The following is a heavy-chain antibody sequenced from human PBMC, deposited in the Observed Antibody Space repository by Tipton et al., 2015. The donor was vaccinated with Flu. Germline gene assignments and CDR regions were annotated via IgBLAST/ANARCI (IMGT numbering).Heavy chain of an antibody. CDR1: GFTFMSYW. D-gene: IGHD4-23*01. V-gene: IGHV3-74*01. CDR3: ARGEEYGGAELDY. J-gene: IGHJ4*02. CDR2: TNTDGGST. Sequence: SLRLSCAASGFTFMSYWMHWVRQAPGKGLVWVSRTNTDGGSTSYADSVRGRFTISRDNAKNTLYLHMNSLRADDTAVYYCARGEEYGGAELDYWGRGTLVTVSS.